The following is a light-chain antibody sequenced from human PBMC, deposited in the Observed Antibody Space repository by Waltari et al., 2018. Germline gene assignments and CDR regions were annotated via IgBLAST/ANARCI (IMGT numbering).Light chain of an antibody. CDR1: SSDVGSYKF. V-gene: IGLV2-23*02. CDR3: CSYAGDRTFV. J-gene: IGLJ1*01. CDR2: EVT. Sequence: QSALTQPASVSGSHGQSITISCTGTSSDVGSYKFVSWYQQSPGKAPKFLIYEVTKRPSGVSNRFSGSKSGNTASLTISGLQAEDEADYYCCSYAGDRTFVFGTGTKVTVL.